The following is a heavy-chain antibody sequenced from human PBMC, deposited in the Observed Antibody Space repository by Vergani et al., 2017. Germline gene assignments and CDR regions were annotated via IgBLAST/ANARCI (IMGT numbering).Heavy chain of an antibody. CDR2: IYYSGST. J-gene: IGHJ4*02. Sequence: QVQLQESGPGLVKPSETLSLTCTVSGGSISSYYWSWIRQPPGKGLEWIGYIYYSGSTNYNPSLKSRVTISVDTSKNQFSLKLSSVTAADTAVYYCTTGFAYQLLHWGQGTLVTVSS. CDR3: TTGFAYQLLH. V-gene: IGHV4-59*01. CDR1: GGSISSYY. D-gene: IGHD2-2*01.